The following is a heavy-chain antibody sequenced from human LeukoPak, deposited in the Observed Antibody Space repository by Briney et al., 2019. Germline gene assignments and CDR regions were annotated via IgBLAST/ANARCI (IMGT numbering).Heavy chain of an antibody. CDR2: IYWDDEK. CDR1: GFSLSTSGVG. J-gene: IGHJ5*02. D-gene: IGHD3-10*01. V-gene: IGHV2-5*02. CDR3: AHSYYFGSRSYYNVWFAP. Sequence: GPALVKPTQTLTLTCTFSGFSLSTSGVGVGWIRQPPGKALQWLALIYWDDEKYYSPSLKSRLSISRDTSRNQVVLTMTNMDPLDTGTYFCAHSYYFGSRSYYNVWFAPWGLGTLVSVSS.